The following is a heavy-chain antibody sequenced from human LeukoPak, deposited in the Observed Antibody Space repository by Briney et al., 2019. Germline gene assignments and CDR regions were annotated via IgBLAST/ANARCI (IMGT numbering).Heavy chain of an antibody. CDR1: GGTFSSYA. Sequence: ASVKVSCKASGGTFSSYAISWVRQAPGQGLEWMGGIIPIFGTANYAQKFQGRVTITADESTSTAYIELSSLRSEDTAVYYCASDPVTTWDNYFDYWGQGTLVTVSS. V-gene: IGHV1-69*13. CDR3: ASDPVTTWDNYFDY. D-gene: IGHD4-17*01. CDR2: IIPIFGTA. J-gene: IGHJ4*02.